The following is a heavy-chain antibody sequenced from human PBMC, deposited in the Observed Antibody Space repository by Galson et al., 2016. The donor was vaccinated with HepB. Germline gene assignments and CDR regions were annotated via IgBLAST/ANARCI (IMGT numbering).Heavy chain of an antibody. D-gene: IGHD2-2*01. V-gene: IGHV3-23*01. J-gene: IGHJ4*02. Sequence: SLRLSCAASGFTFSSYAMNWVRQAPGKGLEWVSSISGDGAPYYVDSMKGRFTISRDNSNDTLYLQMISLRAEDTAVYYCARDRGFYSSTWDWGQGTLVTVSS. CDR2: ISGDGAP. CDR1: GFTFSSYA. CDR3: ARDRGFYSSTWD.